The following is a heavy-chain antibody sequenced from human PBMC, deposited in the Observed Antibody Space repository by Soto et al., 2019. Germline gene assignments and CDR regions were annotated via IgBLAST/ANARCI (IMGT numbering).Heavy chain of an antibody. V-gene: IGHV3-48*01. CDR2: ISSSSSTI. CDR3: ARDVREYSGYDPSYYYYYYMDV. CDR1: GFTFSSYS. Sequence: GGSLRLSCAASGFTFSSYSMNWVRQAPGKGLEWVSYISSSSSTIYYADSVKGRFTISRDNAKNSLYLQMNSLRAEDTAVYYCARDVREYSGYDPSYYYYYYMDVWGKGTTVTVSS. J-gene: IGHJ6*03. D-gene: IGHD5-12*01.